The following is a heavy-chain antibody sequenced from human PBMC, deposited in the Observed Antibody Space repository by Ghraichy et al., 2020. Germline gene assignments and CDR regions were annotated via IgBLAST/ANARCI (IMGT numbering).Heavy chain of an antibody. CDR3: ARETDYYDSSGYYYAGWFFDL. CDR1: GGSISSYY. Sequence: GSLRLSCTVSGGSISSYYWSWIRQPPGKGLEWIGYIYYSGSTNYNPSLKSRVTISVDTSKNQFSLKLSSVTAADTAVYYCARETDYYDSSGYYYAGWFFDLWGRGTLVTVSS. J-gene: IGHJ2*01. V-gene: IGHV4-59*01. CDR2: IYYSGST. D-gene: IGHD3-22*01.